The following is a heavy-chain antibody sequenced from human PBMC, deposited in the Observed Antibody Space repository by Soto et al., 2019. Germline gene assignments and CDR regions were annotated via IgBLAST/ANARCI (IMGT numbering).Heavy chain of an antibody. D-gene: IGHD3-10*01. CDR3: ARSHYGSGSYQARVYYYYGMDV. CDR2: IWYDGSNK. Sequence: GGSLRLSCAASGFTFSSYGMHWVRQAPGKGLEWVAVIWYDGSNKYYADSVKGRFTISRDNSKNTLYLQMNSLRAEDTAVYYCARSHYGSGSYQARVYYYYGMDVWGQGTTVTVSS. J-gene: IGHJ6*02. CDR1: GFTFSSYG. V-gene: IGHV3-33*01.